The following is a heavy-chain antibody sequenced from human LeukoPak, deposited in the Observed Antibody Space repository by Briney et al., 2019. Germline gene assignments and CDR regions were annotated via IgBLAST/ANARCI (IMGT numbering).Heavy chain of an antibody. D-gene: IGHD3-10*01. J-gene: IGHJ4*02. CDR1: GFTFSSYA. V-gene: IGHV3-23*01. CDR2: ISGSGAST. Sequence: QPGGSLRLSCAASGFTFSSYAISWVRQAPGQGLEWVSGISGSGASTYYADSVKGRFTISRDNSENTLYLQMSSLRAEDTAVYYCTRDTSYYGSGSYDYWGQGTLVTVSS. CDR3: TRDTSYYGSGSYDY.